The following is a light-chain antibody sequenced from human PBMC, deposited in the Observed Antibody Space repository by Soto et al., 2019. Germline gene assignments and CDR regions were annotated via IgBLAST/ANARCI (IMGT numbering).Light chain of an antibody. J-gene: IGKJ4*01. Sequence: EIVMTQSPATLSVSPGQRATLSCRASQSVTSNLAWYQQKPGQAPRLLIYGASTRATGIPARFSGSGSGTEFTLTISSLHSEDFAVYYCQQYNNWPPLTFGGGTEVEIK. V-gene: IGKV3-15*01. CDR3: QQYNNWPPLT. CDR2: GAS. CDR1: QSVTSN.